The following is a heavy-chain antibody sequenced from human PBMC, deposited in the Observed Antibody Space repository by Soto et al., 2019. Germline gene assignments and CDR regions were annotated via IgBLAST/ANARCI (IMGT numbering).Heavy chain of an antibody. V-gene: IGHV4-59*08. CDR2: IYYSGSS. Sequence: QVQLQESGPGLVKPSETLSLTCTASGGSIGNSYWRWIRQSPGKGLEWIGYIYYSGSSNYNPSLQSRVSISIDTSKNQFSLKLSSVTAADTAVYYCARHSSSWPIFDYWGQGTLVIVSS. CDR3: ARHSSSWPIFDY. J-gene: IGHJ4*02. CDR1: GGSIGNSY. D-gene: IGHD6-13*01.